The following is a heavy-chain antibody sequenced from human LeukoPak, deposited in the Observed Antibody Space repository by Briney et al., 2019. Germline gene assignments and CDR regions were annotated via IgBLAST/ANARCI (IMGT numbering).Heavy chain of an antibody. J-gene: IGHJ4*02. CDR2: ISWNSGSI. D-gene: IGHD5-18*01. Sequence: GRSLRLSCAASGFTFDDHAMHWVRQAPGKGLEWVSGISWNSGSIGYADSVKGRFTISRDNAKNSLYLQMNSLRAEDTALYYCASGYSYGYGIYYWGQGTLVTVSS. V-gene: IGHV3-9*01. CDR1: GFTFDDHA. CDR3: ASGYSYGYGIYY.